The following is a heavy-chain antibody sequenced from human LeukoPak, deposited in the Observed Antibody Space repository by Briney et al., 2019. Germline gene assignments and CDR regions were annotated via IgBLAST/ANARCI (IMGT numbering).Heavy chain of an antibody. Sequence: PGGSLRLSCAASGFTFSSCAMSWVRQAPGKGLEWVSGISWNSGIIGYADSVKGRFTISRDNAKNSVYLQMNSLRAEDMALYYCAKDRGSTLGYCSGGSCYPFDAFDIWGQGTMVTVSS. V-gene: IGHV3-9*03. CDR2: ISWNSGII. CDR3: AKDRGSTLGYCSGGSCYPFDAFDI. D-gene: IGHD2-15*01. J-gene: IGHJ3*02. CDR1: GFTFSSCA.